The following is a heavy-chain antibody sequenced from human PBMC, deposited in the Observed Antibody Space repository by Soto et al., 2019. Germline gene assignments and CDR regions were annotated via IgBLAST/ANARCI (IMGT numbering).Heavy chain of an antibody. CDR2: INPNSGGT. Sequence: ASVKVSCKASGYTFTGYYMHWVRQAPGQGLEWTGWINPNSGGTNYAQKFQGRVTMTRDTSISTAYMELSRLRSDDTAVYYCARESQSSSGYYNYWGQGTLVTVSS. D-gene: IGHD3-22*01. CDR1: GYTFTGYY. V-gene: IGHV1-2*02. CDR3: ARESQSSSGYYNY. J-gene: IGHJ4*02.